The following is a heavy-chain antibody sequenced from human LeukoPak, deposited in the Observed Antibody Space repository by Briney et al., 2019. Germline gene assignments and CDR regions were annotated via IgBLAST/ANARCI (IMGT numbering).Heavy chain of an antibody. CDR2: IKQDGSEK. Sequence: PGGSLRLPCAASGFTSSSYWMSWVRQAPGKGLEWVANIKQDGSEKYYVDSVKGRFTISRDNAKNSLYLQMNSLRAEDTAVYYCARDRRFVNWDSSGEKAFDIWGQGTMVTVSS. D-gene: IGHD3-22*01. CDR1: GFTSSSYW. CDR3: ARDRRFVNWDSSGEKAFDI. J-gene: IGHJ3*02. V-gene: IGHV3-7*01.